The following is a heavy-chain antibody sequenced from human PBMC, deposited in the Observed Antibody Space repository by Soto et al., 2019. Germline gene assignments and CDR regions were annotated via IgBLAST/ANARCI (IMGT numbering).Heavy chain of an antibody. Sequence: GESLKISCKGSRYSFTVYWIHWVRRLPGKGLEWMGTIKPGDSDTRYSPSFQGQVTISADKSISTAYLQWSSLKASDTAMYYCARQVATIYYYYGMDVWGQGTTVTVSS. CDR3: ARQVATIYYYYGMDV. V-gene: IGHV5-51*01. J-gene: IGHJ6*02. CDR2: IKPGDSDT. D-gene: IGHD5-12*01. CDR1: RYSFTVYW.